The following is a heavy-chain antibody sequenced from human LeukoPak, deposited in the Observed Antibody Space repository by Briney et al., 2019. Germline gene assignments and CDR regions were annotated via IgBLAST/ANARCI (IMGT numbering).Heavy chain of an antibody. V-gene: IGHV5-51*01. Sequence: GESLKISCKGSGYSFTSYWIGWVRQMPGKGLEWMGIIYPGDSDTRYSPSFQGQVTISADKSISTAYLQWSRLKASDTATYYCAIGLKPRGDYGSGSYDYWGQGTLVTVSS. CDR2: IYPGDSDT. CDR3: AIGLKPRGDYGSGSYDY. CDR1: GYSFTSYW. D-gene: IGHD3-10*01. J-gene: IGHJ4*02.